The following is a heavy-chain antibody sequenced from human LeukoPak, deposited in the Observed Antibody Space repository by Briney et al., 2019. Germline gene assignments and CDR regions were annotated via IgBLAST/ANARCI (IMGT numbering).Heavy chain of an antibody. CDR1: GFTLSSYE. CDR3: ARRSGSPTGY. CDR2: ISSSGSTI. D-gene: IGHD1-26*01. V-gene: IGHV3-48*03. Sequence: GGSLRLSCAASGFTLSSYEMNWVRQAPGKGLEGVSYISSSGSTIYYADSVKGRFTISGDNAQISLYLQMNSLRAEDTAVYYCARRSGSPTGYWGQGTLVTVSS. J-gene: IGHJ4*02.